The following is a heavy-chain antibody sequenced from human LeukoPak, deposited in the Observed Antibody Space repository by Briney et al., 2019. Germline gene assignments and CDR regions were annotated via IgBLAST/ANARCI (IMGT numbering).Heavy chain of an antibody. J-gene: IGHJ6*02. CDR1: GYTFTSYG. Sequence: VASVKVSCKASGYTFTSYGISWVRQAPGQGLEWMGWISAYNGNTNYAQKLQGRVTMTTDTSTSTAYMELRSLRSDDTAVYYCARSRAAYYYYGMDVWGQGTTVTVSS. CDR3: ARSRAAYYYYGMDV. V-gene: IGHV1-18*01. D-gene: IGHD6-25*01. CDR2: ISAYNGNT.